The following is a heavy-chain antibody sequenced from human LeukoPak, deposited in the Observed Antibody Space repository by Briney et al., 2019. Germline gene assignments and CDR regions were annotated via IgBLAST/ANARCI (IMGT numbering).Heavy chain of an antibody. CDR2: IYHSGST. V-gene: IGHV4-4*02. Sequence: SGTLSLTCAVSGGSISSSNWWSWVRPPPGKGLEWIGEIYHSGSTNYNPSLKSRVTISVDKSKNQFSLELSSVTAADTAVYYCARAGDRLLRRIFDYWGQGTLVTVSS. CDR1: GGSISSSNW. D-gene: IGHD2-15*01. CDR3: ARAGDRLLRRIFDY. J-gene: IGHJ4*02.